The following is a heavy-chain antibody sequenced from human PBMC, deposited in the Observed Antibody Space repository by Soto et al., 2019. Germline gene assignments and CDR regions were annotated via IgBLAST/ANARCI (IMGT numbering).Heavy chain of an antibody. CDR3: ARGGYGSSWGYLDY. V-gene: IGHV3-30-3*01. Sequence: QVQLVESGGGVVQPGRSLRLSCAASGFTFSSYAMHWVRQAPGKGLEWVAVISYDGSNKYYADSVKGRFTISRDNSKNTLYRKINGLRAENRAVYYCARGGYGSSWGYLDYGGQGPLVTVSS. D-gene: IGHD6-6*01. CDR1: GFTFSSYA. CDR2: ISYDGSNK. J-gene: IGHJ4*02.